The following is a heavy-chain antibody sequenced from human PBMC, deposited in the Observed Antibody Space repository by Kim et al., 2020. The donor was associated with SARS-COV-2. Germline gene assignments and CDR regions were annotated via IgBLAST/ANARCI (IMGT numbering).Heavy chain of an antibody. CDR2: INGAGDNK. CDR1: EFKFRRYW. V-gene: IGHV3-7*01. Sequence: GGSLRLSCEASEFKFRRYWMSWVRQAPGKGLEWVANINGAGDNKWYVDSVKGRFTISRDNAKNSLYLQMNSLRAEDTAVYYCARDPNHERSGCSDFWGQGTLVTVSS. CDR3: ARDPNHERSGCSDF. J-gene: IGHJ4*02. D-gene: IGHD3-22*01.